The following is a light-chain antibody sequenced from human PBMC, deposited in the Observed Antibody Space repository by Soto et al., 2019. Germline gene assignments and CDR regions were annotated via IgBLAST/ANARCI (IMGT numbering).Light chain of an antibody. J-gene: IGKJ1*01. CDR3: QQYYSTPQT. V-gene: IGKV4-1*01. CDR2: WAS. Sequence: DIVMTQSPDSLAVSLGGRATINCKSTSTLFYNSNNKNYLAWYQQKPGQPPKLLIYWASTRESGVPDRFIGSGSGTDFTLTISSLQAEDVAVYYCQQYYSTPQTFGQGTKVEIK. CDR1: STLFYNSNNKNY.